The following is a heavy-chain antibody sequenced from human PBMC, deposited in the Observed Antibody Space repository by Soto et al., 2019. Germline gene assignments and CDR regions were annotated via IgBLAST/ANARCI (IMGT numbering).Heavy chain of an antibody. D-gene: IGHD4-17*01. CDR3: ARSYGDSPNWFDP. J-gene: IGHJ5*02. CDR2: IYYSGST. CDR1: GGSISSYY. Sequence: SETLSLTCTVSGGSISSYYWSWIRQPPGKGLEWIGYIYYSGSTNYNPSLKSRVTISVDTSKNQFSLKLSSVTAADTAVYYCARSYGDSPNWFDPWGQGTLVTVSS. V-gene: IGHV4-59*08.